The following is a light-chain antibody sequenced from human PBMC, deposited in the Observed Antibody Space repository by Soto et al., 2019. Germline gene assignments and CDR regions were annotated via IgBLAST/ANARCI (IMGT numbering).Light chain of an antibody. J-gene: IGKJ4*01. CDR3: QQYGSSPLT. CDR1: QNVDSTY. V-gene: IGKV3-20*01. CDR2: GAS. Sequence: DIVLTQSPGTLSLSPGERATLSCRASQNVDSTYLAWYQQKPGQAPRLVIYGASSRATGIPDRFSGSGSGTDFTLTISRLEPEDFAVYYCQQYGSSPLTFGGGTKVDIK.